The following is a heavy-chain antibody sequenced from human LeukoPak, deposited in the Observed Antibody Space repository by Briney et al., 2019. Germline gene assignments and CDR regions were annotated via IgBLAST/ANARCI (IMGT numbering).Heavy chain of an antibody. CDR3: ATGYSSGWYSYFQH. V-gene: IGHV3-7*01. Sequence: GGSLRLSCEASGLTFNKYWMTWVRQAPGKGLEWVANTKQDGSEKNYVDSVKGRFTISRDNAKNSLSLRMNSLSAEDTAVYYCATGYSSGWYSYFQHWGQGSLVSVSS. D-gene: IGHD6-19*01. CDR1: GLTFNKYW. CDR2: TKQDGSEK. J-gene: IGHJ1*01.